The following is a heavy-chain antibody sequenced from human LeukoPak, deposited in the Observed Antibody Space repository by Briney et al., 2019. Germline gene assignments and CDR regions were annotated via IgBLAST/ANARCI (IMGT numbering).Heavy chain of an antibody. J-gene: IGHJ4*02. CDR2: ISAYNGNT. Sequence: GASVKVSCKASGYTFTSYGISWVRQAPGQGLEWMGWISAYNGNTNYAQKLQGRVTMTTDTPTSTAYMELRSLRSDDTAVYYCARAEYCSGGSCYLRGFDYWGQGTLVTVSS. CDR3: ARAEYCSGGSCYLRGFDY. CDR1: GYTFTSYG. V-gene: IGHV1-18*01. D-gene: IGHD2-15*01.